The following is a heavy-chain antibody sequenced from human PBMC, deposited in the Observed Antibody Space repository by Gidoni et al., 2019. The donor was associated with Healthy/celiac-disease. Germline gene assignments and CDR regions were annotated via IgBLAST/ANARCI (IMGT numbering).Heavy chain of an antibody. J-gene: IGHJ4*02. CDR2: INPNSGGT. CDR3: ARDGGSGNLYYDSSGYPEAPGYFDY. D-gene: IGHD3-22*01. V-gene: IGHV1-2*04. Sequence: QVQLVQSGAEVKKPGASVKVSCKASGYTFTGYYMHWVRQAPGQGLEWMGWINPNSGGTNYAQKFQGWVTMTRDTSISTAYMELSRLRSDDTAVYYCARDGGSGNLYYDSSGYPEAPGYFDYWGQGTLVTVSS. CDR1: GYTFTGYY.